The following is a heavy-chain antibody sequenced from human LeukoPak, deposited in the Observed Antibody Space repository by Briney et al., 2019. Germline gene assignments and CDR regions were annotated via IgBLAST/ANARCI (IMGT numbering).Heavy chain of an antibody. CDR2: IKQDGSEK. Sequence: GGSLRFSCAASGFTFSSYWMSWVRQAPGKGLEWVANIKQDGSEKYYVDSVKGRFTISRDNAKNSLYLQMNSLRAEDTAVYYCARVTIFGVVITGYFDYWGQGTLVTVSS. CDR1: GFTFSSYW. D-gene: IGHD3-3*01. CDR3: ARVTIFGVVITGYFDY. J-gene: IGHJ4*02. V-gene: IGHV3-7*01.